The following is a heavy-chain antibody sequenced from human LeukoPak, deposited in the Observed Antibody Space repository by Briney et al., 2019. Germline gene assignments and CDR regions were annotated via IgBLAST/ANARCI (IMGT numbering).Heavy chain of an antibody. CDR1: GYTFSSYS. V-gene: IGHV3-21*01. CDR3: ARGRSTGYPYYFEY. D-gene: IGHD5-12*01. CDR2: ISVRSNYI. J-gene: IGHJ4*02. Sequence: AGGSLRLSCAASGYTFSSYSINWVRQAPGRGLEGVSSISVRSNYIYYADSVRGRFRISRDDARDSLYLQMNSLRAEDTAVYYCARGRSTGYPYYFEYWGQGTLVTVSS.